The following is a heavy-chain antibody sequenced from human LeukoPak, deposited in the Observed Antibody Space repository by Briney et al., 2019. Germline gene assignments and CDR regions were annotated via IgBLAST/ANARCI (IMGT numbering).Heavy chain of an antibody. Sequence: GGSLRLSCAASGFTFSSYGVHWVRQAPGKGLEWVAFIRYDGSNKYYADSVKGRFTISRDNSKNTLYLQMNSLRAEDTAVYYCGKERSRNYCYMDVWGKGTTVTVSS. CDR3: GKERSRNYCYMDV. J-gene: IGHJ6*03. V-gene: IGHV3-30*02. CDR1: GFTFSSYG. CDR2: IRYDGSNK.